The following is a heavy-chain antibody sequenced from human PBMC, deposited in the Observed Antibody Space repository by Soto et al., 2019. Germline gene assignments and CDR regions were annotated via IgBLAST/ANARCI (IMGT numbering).Heavy chain of an antibody. J-gene: IGHJ5*02. D-gene: IGHD3-3*01. V-gene: IGHV1-18*04. CDR3: ARDGKDNIYDFWNGYYANWFDP. Sequence: QVQLVQSGAEVKKPGASVKVSCKASGYTFTSYGISWVRQAPGQGLEWMGWISAYNGNTNYAQKLQGRVTMTTDTSTSTAYMELRSLRSDDTAVYYCARDGKDNIYDFWNGYYANWFDPWGQGTLVTVSS. CDR1: GYTFTSYG. CDR2: ISAYNGNT.